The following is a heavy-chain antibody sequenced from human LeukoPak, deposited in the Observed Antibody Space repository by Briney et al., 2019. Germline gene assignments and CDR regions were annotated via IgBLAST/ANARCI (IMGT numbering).Heavy chain of an antibody. V-gene: IGHV4-59*08. CDR1: GGSITSSY. D-gene: IGHD2/OR15-2a*01. CDR2: IYYTGNT. Sequence: SETLSLTCTVSGGSITSSYWSWIRQPPGKGPEWIGYIYYTGNTDYNPSLRSRVTISLDTSKSHFTLNLSSVTAADTAVYYCARHPFSNPFDFWGRGTLVTVSS. J-gene: IGHJ4*02. CDR3: ARHPFSNPFDF.